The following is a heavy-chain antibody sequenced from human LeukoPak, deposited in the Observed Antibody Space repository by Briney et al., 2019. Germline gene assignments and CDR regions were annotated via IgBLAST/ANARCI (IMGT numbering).Heavy chain of an antibody. CDR3: TTKGTQNLALDY. J-gene: IGHJ4*02. CDR2: FDPEDGET. Sequence: GASVKVSCKVSGYTLTELSIHWVRQAPGKGLEWMGGFDPEDGETVYAQKFQDRVTMTEDTSTDTAYMQLSSLRSEDTALYYCTTKGTQNLALDYWGQGTQVTVSS. D-gene: IGHD1-14*01. V-gene: IGHV1-24*01. CDR1: GYTLTELS.